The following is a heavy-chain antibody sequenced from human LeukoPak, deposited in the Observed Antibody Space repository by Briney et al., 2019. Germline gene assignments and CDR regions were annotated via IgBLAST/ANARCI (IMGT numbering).Heavy chain of an antibody. CDR2: ISGSGGST. V-gene: IGHV3-23*01. D-gene: IGHD3-9*01. CDR3: AKDPSRPRRTYYDILTGYYGYGMDV. J-gene: IGHJ6*02. Sequence: PGGSLRLSCAASGFTFSSYAMSWVRQAPGKGLEWVSAISGSGGSTYYTDSVKGRFTISRDISRNTLYLQMNSLRAEDTAVYYCAKDPSRPRRTYYDILTGYYGYGMDVWGQGTTVTVSS. CDR1: GFTFSSYA.